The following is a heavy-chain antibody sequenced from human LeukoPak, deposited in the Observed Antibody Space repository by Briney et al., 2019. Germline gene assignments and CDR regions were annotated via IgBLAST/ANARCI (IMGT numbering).Heavy chain of an antibody. CDR1: GGSFSGYY. CDR2: INHSGST. V-gene: IGHV4-34*01. Sequence: ASETLSLTCAVYGGSFSGYYWSWIRQPPGKGLEWIGEINHSGSTNYNPSLKSRVTISVDTSKNQFSLKLSSVTAADTAVYYCARGFWGIDSSGNYFYYYGMDVWGKGTTVTVSS. CDR3: ARGFWGIDSSGNYFYYYGMDV. J-gene: IGHJ6*04. D-gene: IGHD6-25*01.